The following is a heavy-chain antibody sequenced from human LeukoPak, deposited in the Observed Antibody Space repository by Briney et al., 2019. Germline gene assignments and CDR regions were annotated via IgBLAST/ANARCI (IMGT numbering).Heavy chain of an antibody. D-gene: IGHD2-2*01. CDR1: GFTFSSYD. CDR2: ISYDGSNK. J-gene: IGHJ4*02. Sequence: PGGSLRLSCAASGFTFSSYDMHWVRQAPGKGLEWVAVISYDGSNKYYADSVKGRFTISRDNSKNTLYLQMNSLRAEDTAVYYCARDTRWGGEDFGFWGQGTLVTVSS. V-gene: IGHV3-30*03. CDR3: ARDTRWGGEDFGF.